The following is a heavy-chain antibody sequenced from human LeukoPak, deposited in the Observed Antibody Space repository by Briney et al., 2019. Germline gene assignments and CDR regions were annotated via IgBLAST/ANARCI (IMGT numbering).Heavy chain of an antibody. CDR3: ARAASIDYDSSGYFD. Sequence: PGGSLRLSCAASGLTFDDYGMSWVRQAPGKGLEWVSGINWNGGSTGYADSVKGRFTISRDNAKNSLYLQMNSLRAEDTALYYCARAASIDYDSSGYFDWGQGTLVSVSS. CDR2: INWNGGST. V-gene: IGHV3-20*04. D-gene: IGHD3-22*01. CDR1: GLTFDDYG. J-gene: IGHJ4*02.